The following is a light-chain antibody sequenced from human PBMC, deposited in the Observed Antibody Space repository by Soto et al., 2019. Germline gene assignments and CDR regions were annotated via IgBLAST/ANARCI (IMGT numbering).Light chain of an antibody. CDR2: GAS. J-gene: IGKJ4*01. V-gene: IGKV3-15*01. Sequence: EIVMTQSPATLSVSPGERATLSCRASQTASSNLAWYLQKPGQAPRLVIYGASTRATGIPARFSGSGAGRDFTLTISRLEPEDSAIDYCQQYGASPPATFGGGTKVDIK. CDR3: QQYGASPPAT. CDR1: QTASSN.